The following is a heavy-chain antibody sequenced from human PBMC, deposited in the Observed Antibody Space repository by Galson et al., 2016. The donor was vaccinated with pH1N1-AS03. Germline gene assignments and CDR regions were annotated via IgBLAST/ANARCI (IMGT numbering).Heavy chain of an antibody. CDR3: ARKYYDFWSYYYDL. Sequence: SLRLSCAASGFSFSTHGMFWVRQAPGKGLEWVAFIRYDGSHKYYADSIKGRFTISRDNSNNTVSLQMNSLTTGDTAVYYCARKYYDFWSYYYDLWGQGTLVTVSS. CDR1: GFSFSTHG. J-gene: IGHJ4*02. CDR2: IRYDGSHK. D-gene: IGHD3-3*01. V-gene: IGHV3-30*02.